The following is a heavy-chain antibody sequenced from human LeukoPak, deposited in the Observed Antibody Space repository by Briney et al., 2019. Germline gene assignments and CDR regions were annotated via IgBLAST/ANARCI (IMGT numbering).Heavy chain of an antibody. CDR3: ARANGFVVVPAAIPNYYYMDV. D-gene: IGHD2-2*02. CDR1: GGSISSGGYY. Sequence: SQTLSLTCTVSGGSISSGGYYWSWIRQHPGRGLERIGYIYYSGSTYYNPSLKSRVTISVDTSKNQFSLKLSSVTAADTAVYYCARANGFVVVPAAIPNYYYMDVWGKGTTVTVSS. V-gene: IGHV4-31*03. J-gene: IGHJ6*03. CDR2: IYYSGST.